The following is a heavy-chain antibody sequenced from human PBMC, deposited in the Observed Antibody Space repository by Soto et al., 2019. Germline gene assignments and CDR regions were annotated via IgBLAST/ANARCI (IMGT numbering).Heavy chain of an antibody. CDR2: MFYSGNT. D-gene: IGHD3-22*01. CDR1: GDSIRSSTYY. J-gene: IGHJ4*02. V-gene: IGHV4-39*01. CDR3: VSPEGYYDSSGYTLDL. Sequence: SETLSLTCTVSGDSIRSSTYYWGWIRQPPGKGLEWIGSMFYSGNTYYNPSLKSRVTLSIDTSKNQFSLKLNSVTAADTAVYYCVSPEGYYDSSGYTLDLWGQGTLVTVSS.